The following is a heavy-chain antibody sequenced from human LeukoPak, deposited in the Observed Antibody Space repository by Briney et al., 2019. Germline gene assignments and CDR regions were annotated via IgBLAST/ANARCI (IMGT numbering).Heavy chain of an antibody. Sequence: SETLSLTCAVYGGSFSTYSWSWIRQPPGKGLEWIGDINYNGNTNYNPSFKSRVIASIDTSKDQFSLKLNSVTAGDTAVYYCARHVDMTTVNYYYLDVWGKGTTVTVSS. D-gene: IGHD4-11*01. V-gene: IGHV4-34*01. CDR3: ARHVDMTTVNYYYLDV. CDR2: INYNGNT. CDR1: GGSFSTYS. J-gene: IGHJ6*03.